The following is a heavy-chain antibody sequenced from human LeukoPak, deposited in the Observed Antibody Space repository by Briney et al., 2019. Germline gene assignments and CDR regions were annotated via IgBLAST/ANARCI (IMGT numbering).Heavy chain of an antibody. J-gene: IGHJ4*02. CDR1: GDSVSNNIAT. Sequence: SQTLSLTCAISGDSVSNNIATWNWVRQSPSRGLEWLGRTYYRSRWGNDYAISVKSRITINPDTSRNQFSLQLNSVTPEDTAVYYCVRDSDDYYWALDSWGQGTPVTVSS. V-gene: IGHV6-1*01. D-gene: IGHD3-10*01. CDR2: TYYRSRWGN. CDR3: VRDSDDYYWALDS.